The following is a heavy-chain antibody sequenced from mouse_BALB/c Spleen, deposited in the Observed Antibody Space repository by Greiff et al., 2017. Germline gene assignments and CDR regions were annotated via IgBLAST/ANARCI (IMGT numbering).Heavy chain of an antibody. D-gene: IGHD2-2*01. J-gene: IGHJ3*01. CDR3: APLWLRGTWFAY. CDR1: GFNIKDTY. V-gene: IGHV14-3*02. Sequence: EVQLQQSGAELVKPGASVKLSCTASGFNIKDTYMHWVKQRPEQGLEWIGRIDPANGNTKYDPKFQGKATITADTSSNTAYLQLSSLTSEDTAVYYCAPLWLRGTWFAYWGQGTLVTVSA. CDR2: IDPANGNT.